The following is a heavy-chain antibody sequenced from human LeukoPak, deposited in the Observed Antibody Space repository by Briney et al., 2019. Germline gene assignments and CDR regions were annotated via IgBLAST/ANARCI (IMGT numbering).Heavy chain of an antibody. CDR1: GGSISSYY. D-gene: IGHD5-18*01. CDR2: IYYSGST. V-gene: IGHV4-59*01. J-gene: IGHJ6*03. Sequence: KPSETLSLTCTVSGGSISSYYWSRIRQPPGKGLEWIGYIYYSGSTNYNPSLKSRVTISVDTSKNQFSLKLSSVTAADTAVYYCARGRGQLWLNPNYYYMDVWGKGTTVTVSS. CDR3: ARGRGQLWLNPNYYYMDV.